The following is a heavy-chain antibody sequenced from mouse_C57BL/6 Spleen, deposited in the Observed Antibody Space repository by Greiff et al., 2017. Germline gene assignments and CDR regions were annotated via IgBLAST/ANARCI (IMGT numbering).Heavy chain of an antibody. Sequence: QVHVKQSGAELVRPGTSVKLSCKASGYTFTSYWMHWVKQRPGQGLEWIGVIDPSDSYTNYNQKFKGKATLTVDTSSSTAYMQLSSLTSEDSAVYYCARGAGPYWYFDVWGTGTTVTVSS. CDR1: GYTFTSYW. CDR3: ARGAGPYWYFDV. J-gene: IGHJ1*03. CDR2: IDPSDSYT. V-gene: IGHV1-59*01. D-gene: IGHD3-3*01.